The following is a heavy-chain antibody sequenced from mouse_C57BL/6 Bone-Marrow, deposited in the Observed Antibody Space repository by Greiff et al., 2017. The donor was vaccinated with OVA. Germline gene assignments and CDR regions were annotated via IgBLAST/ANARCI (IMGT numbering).Heavy chain of an antibody. Sequence: QVQLQQSGAELVRPGASVTLSCKASGYTFTDYEMHWVKQSPVHGLEWIGAIDPETGGTAYNQKFKGKAILTADKSSSTAYMQIRSLTSEDSAIYYCRSYCYDCNDMDYWGQGTTVTVSS. V-gene: IGHV1-15*01. CDR2: IDPETGGT. CDR1: GYTFTDYE. J-gene: IGHJ4*01. D-gene: IGHD1-1*01. CDR3: RSYCYDCNDMDY.